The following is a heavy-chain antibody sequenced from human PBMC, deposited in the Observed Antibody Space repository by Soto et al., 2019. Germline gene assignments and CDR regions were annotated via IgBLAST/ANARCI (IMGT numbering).Heavy chain of an antibody. J-gene: IGHJ4*02. CDR2: IFPGDSDT. CDR1: GYIFANDW. V-gene: IGHV5-51*01. Sequence: GESLKISCKGSGYIFANDWIAWVRQMPGKGLEWMGIIFPGDSDTRYSPSFQGQVTISADKSINTAYLQWSSLKASDTAVYYCARRVAAHPDFDFWGQGARGTVSA. CDR3: ARRVAAHPDFDF. D-gene: IGHD6-6*01.